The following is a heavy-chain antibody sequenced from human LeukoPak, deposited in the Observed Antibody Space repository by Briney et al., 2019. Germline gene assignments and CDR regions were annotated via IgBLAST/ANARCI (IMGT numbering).Heavy chain of an antibody. CDR2: IYHSGST. CDR1: GGSISSSNW. V-gene: IGHV4-4*02. J-gene: IGHJ6*03. D-gene: IGHD3-9*01. Sequence: SETLSLTCAVSGGSISSSNWWSWVRQPPGKGLEWIGEIYHSGSTNYNPSLKSRVTISVDTSKNQFSLKLSSVTAADTAVYYCARAHYDILTGYKSYYYYYMDVWGKGTTVTVSS. CDR3: ARAHYDILTGYKSYYYYYMDV.